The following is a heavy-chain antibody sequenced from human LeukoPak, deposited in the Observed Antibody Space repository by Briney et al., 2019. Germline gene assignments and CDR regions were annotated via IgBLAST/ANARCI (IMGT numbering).Heavy chain of an antibody. V-gene: IGHV4-34*01. Sequence: PSETLSLTCAVYGGSFSGYYWSWIRQLPGKGLEWIGEINHSGSTNYNPSLKSRVTISVDTSKNQFSLKLSSVTAADTAVYYCARRLPYGSGSYGYWGQGTLVTVSS. J-gene: IGHJ4*02. CDR2: INHSGST. D-gene: IGHD3-10*01. CDR1: GGSFSGYY. CDR3: ARRLPYGSGSYGY.